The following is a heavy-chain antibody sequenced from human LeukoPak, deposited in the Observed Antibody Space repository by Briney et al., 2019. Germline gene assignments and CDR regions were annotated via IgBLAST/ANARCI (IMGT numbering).Heavy chain of an antibody. J-gene: IGHJ6*02. CDR1: GFTFSSYG. Sequence: GGSLRLSCAASGFTFSSYGMHWVRQAPGKGLEWVAVISYDGSNKYYADSVKGRFTISRDNSKNTLYLQMNSLRAEDTAVYYCAKDLSLDSYGDDYYGVDVWGQGTTVTVSS. D-gene: IGHD5-18*01. CDR2: ISYDGSNK. CDR3: AKDLSLDSYGDDYYGVDV. V-gene: IGHV3-30*18.